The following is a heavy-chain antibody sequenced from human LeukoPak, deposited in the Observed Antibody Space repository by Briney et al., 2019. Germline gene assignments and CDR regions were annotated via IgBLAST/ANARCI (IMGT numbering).Heavy chain of an antibody. Sequence: GGSLRLSCAASGFTFNSYAMYWVRQAPGKGLEWVSGIFGSGGSAHYADSVKGRFTISRDNSKNTLYLQMNSLRAEDTAVYYCAKDCGSYRLGWFDPWGQGTLVTVSS. CDR3: AKDCGSYRLGWFDP. D-gene: IGHD1-26*01. CDR1: GFTFNSYA. V-gene: IGHV3-23*01. CDR2: IFGSGGSA. J-gene: IGHJ5*02.